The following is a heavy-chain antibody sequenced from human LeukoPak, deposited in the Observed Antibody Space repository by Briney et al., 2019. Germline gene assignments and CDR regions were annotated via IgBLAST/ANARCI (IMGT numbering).Heavy chain of an antibody. CDR3: ARKLSLYYYGSGPMDV. V-gene: IGHV4-34*01. D-gene: IGHD3-10*01. CDR2: INHSGST. CDR1: GGSFSGYY. J-gene: IGHJ6*02. Sequence: PSETLSLTCAVYGGSFSGYYWSWIRQPPGKGLEWTGEINHSGSTNYNPSLKSRVTISVDTSKNQFSLKLSSVTAADTAVYYCARKLSLYYYGSGPMDVWGQGTTVTVSS.